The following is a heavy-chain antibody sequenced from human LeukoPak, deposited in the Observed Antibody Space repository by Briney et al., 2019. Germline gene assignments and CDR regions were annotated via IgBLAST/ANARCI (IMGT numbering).Heavy chain of an antibody. D-gene: IGHD2-2*01. CDR2: IYPGDPHT. CDR1: GYSFTSYW. Sequence: GESLEISCKGSGYSFTSYWIGWVGQMPGKGLEWMGIIYPGDPHTSYRPSFQGQLTISADKYISTAYLQWSSLKASDTAMYYCARHKGYAVDIDYWGQGTLVTVSS. J-gene: IGHJ4*02. V-gene: IGHV5-51*01. CDR3: ARHKGYAVDIDY.